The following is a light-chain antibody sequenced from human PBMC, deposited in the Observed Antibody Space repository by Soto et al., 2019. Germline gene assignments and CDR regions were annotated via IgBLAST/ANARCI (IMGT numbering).Light chain of an antibody. CDR1: QHISAY. J-gene: IGKJ5*01. CDR2: DAS. CDR3: QQYDNLPSLT. Sequence: DIQMTQSPSSLSASVGDSVTMRFQASQHISAYLNWYQQKPGKAPKLLIYDASNLETGVPSRFSGSGAGTDFTFTISSLQPEDTATYYCQQYDNLPSLTFGQGTRLEIK. V-gene: IGKV1-33*01.